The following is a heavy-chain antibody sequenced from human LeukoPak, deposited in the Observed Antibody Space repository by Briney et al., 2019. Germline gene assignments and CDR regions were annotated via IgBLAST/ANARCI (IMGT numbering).Heavy chain of an antibody. CDR2: INHSGST. Sequence: SETLSLTCAVYGGSFSGYYWSWIRQPPGKGLEWIGEINHSGSTYYNPSLKSRVTMSVDTSKNLFSLNLSSVTAADTAVYYCARGDGYNQGDWGQGTLVTVSS. V-gene: IGHV4-34*09. CDR1: GGSFSGYY. CDR3: ARGDGYNQGD. D-gene: IGHD5-24*01. J-gene: IGHJ4*02.